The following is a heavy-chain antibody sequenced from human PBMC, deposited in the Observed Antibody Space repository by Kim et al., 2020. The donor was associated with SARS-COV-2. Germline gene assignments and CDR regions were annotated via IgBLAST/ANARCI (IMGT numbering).Heavy chain of an antibody. CDR3: TKDHYYDNSGYYYSDAYFDS. CDR1: GFNFSNFG. J-gene: IGHJ4*02. V-gene: IGHV3-33*06. Sequence: GGSLRLSCEASGFNFSNFGMHWVRQAPGKGLQWMAGIWYDGSKKYYADSVKGRFTISRDNSKNTVFLEMNSLRADDAAIYYCTKDHYYDNSGYYYSDAYFDSGGQGALVTVSS. D-gene: IGHD3-22*01. CDR2: IWYDGSKK.